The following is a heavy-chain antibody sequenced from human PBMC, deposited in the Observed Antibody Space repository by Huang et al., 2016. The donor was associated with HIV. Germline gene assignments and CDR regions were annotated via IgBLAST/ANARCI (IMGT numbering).Heavy chain of an antibody. V-gene: IGHV4-34*01. Sequence: QVQLQQWGAGLLKPSETLSLTCAVYGGSVRGYFWSWIRQPPGKGLEWIGEINHGGTTNYNPSLKSRVSMSVDTSKNQFSLKLTSVTAADTGLYFCARGGAAAGAFWGQGSLVTVSS. CDR2: INHGGTT. J-gene: IGHJ4*02. D-gene: IGHD6-13*01. CDR1: GGSVRGYF. CDR3: ARGGAAAGAF.